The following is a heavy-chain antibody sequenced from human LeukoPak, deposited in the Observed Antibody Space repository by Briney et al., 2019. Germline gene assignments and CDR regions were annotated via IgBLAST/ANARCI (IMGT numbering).Heavy chain of an antibody. J-gene: IGHJ4*02. D-gene: IGHD6-13*01. V-gene: IGHV3-74*01. CDR3: ARASIKRLQQLAKGINFDY. CDR2: INSDGSST. CDR1: GFTFSSYW. Sequence: GGSLRLSCAASGFTFSSYWMPWVRQAPGKGLVWVSRINSDGSSTSYADSVKGRFTISRGNAKNTLYLQMNSLRAEDTAVYYCARASIKRLQQLAKGINFDYWGQGTLVTVSS.